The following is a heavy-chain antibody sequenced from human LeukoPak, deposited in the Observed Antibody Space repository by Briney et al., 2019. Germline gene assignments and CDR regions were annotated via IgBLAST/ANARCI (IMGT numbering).Heavy chain of an antibody. CDR1: GYTFTSYY. CDR3: ARDRRTYYYGSGDYYYYMDV. V-gene: IGHV1-46*01. CDR2: INPSGGST. J-gene: IGHJ6*03. Sequence: ASVKVSCKASGYTFTSYYMHWVRQAPGQGLEWMGIINPSGGSTSYAQKFQGRVTMTRDTSTSTVYMELSSLRSEDTAVYYCARDRRTYYYGSGDYYYYMDVWGKGTTVTISS. D-gene: IGHD3-10*01.